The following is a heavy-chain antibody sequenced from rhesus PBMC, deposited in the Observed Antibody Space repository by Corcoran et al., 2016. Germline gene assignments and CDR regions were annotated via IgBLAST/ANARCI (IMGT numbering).Heavy chain of an antibody. Sequence: EVQLVESGGGVVQPGGSLRLSCAASGFTFADYAMHWVRQAPGKGLEWVAGISWSGGSTYYADSVKGQFTISRDNAKNSLYLQMGSLRAEDTALYYCARVASNYGYFDYWGQGVLVTVSS. J-gene: IGHJ4*01. CDR3: ARVASNYGYFDY. V-gene: IGHV3-201*01. D-gene: IGHD4-23*01. CDR1: GFTFADYA. CDR2: ISWSGGST.